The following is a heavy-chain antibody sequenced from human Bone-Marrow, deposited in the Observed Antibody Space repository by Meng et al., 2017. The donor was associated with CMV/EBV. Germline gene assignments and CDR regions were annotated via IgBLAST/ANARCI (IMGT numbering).Heavy chain of an antibody. CDR2: ISWDGGST. J-gene: IGHJ1*01. CDR3: AKGERLFIVGEYFQH. Sequence: GESLKISCAASGFTFDDYAMHWVRQAPGKGLEWVSLISWDGGSTYYADSVKGRFTISRDNSKNSLYLQMNSLRAEDTALYYCAKGERLFIVGEYFQHWGQGTLVTVSS. V-gene: IGHV3-43D*03. CDR1: GFTFDDYA. D-gene: IGHD3-22*01.